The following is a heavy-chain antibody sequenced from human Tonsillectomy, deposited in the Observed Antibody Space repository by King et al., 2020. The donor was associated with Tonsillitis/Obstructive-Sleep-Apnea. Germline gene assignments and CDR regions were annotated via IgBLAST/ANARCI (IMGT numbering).Heavy chain of an antibody. CDR3: ARGGGSGRNDYYMDV. CDR2: INHSGST. J-gene: IGHJ6*03. CDR1: GGSFSGYY. V-gene: IGHV4-34*01. Sequence: VQLQQWGAGLLKPSETLSLTCAVYGGSFSGYYWSWIRQPPGKGLEWIGEINHSGSTNYNPSLKSRVTISVDTSKNQFSLKLSSVTAADTAVYYCARGGGSGRNDYYMDVWGQGTTVTVSS. D-gene: IGHD3-10*01.